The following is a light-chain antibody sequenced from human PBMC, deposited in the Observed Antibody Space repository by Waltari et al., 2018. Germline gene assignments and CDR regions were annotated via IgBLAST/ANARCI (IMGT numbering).Light chain of an antibody. CDR2: GAS. V-gene: IGKV1-39*01. Sequence: DIQMTQSPSSLSASVGDRVTITCRASQSISSYLNWYQQKPGKAPKVLIYGASSLQSGVPSRFSGSGSGTDFTLTISSLQSEDFATYYCQHRGHWPPEATFGPGTKVDIK. CDR1: QSISSY. CDR3: QHRGHWPPEAT. J-gene: IGKJ3*01.